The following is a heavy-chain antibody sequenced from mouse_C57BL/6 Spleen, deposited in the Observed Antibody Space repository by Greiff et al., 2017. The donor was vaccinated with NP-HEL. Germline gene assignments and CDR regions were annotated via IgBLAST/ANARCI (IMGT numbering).Heavy chain of an antibody. V-gene: IGHV1-50*01. CDR3: AREAMDY. Sequence: VQLQQPGAELVKPGASVKLSCKASGYTFTSYWMQWVKQRPGQGLEWIGEIDPSDSYTNYNQKFKGKATLTVDTSSSTAYMQLSSLTSEDSAVYYCAREAMDYWGQGTSVTVS. CDR1: GYTFTSYW. CDR2: IDPSDSYT. J-gene: IGHJ4*01.